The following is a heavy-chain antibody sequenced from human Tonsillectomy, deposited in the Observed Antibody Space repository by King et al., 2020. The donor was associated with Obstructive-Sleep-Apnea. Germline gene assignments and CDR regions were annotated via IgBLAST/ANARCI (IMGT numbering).Heavy chain of an antibody. CDR1: GFTFSIYA. CDR3: AKGSYCSSTSCFGEFDY. D-gene: IGHD2-2*01. Sequence: VQLVESGGGLVQPGGSLRLSCAASGFTFSIYAMSWGRQAPGKGLEWGSAISGSGGSTYYADSVKGRFTISRDNSKNTLYLQMNSLRAEDTAVYYCAKGSYCSSTSCFGEFDYWGQGTLVTVSS. J-gene: IGHJ4*02. CDR2: ISGSGGST. V-gene: IGHV3-23*04.